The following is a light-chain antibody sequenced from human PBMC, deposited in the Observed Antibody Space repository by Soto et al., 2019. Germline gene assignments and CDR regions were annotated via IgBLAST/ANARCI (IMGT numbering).Light chain of an antibody. CDR1: QDINNY. Sequence: DIQMTQSPSSLSASVGDRVTITCRASQDINNYLDWYQVKPGKAPKLLIYDATNLETGVPSRFSGSGSRTDFSFTISSLQPEDVAIYYCHQYDKLPPTFGQGTRLDIK. CDR2: DAT. V-gene: IGKV1-33*01. J-gene: IGKJ5*01. CDR3: HQYDKLPPT.